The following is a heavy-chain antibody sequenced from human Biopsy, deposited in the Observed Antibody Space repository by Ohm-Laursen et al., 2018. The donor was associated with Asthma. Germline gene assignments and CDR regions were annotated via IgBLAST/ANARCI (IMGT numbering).Heavy chain of an antibody. CDR1: GFSFSDYY. V-gene: IGHV3-11*04. J-gene: IGHJ6*02. D-gene: IGHD2-21*01. CDR2: ISSSGSTK. Sequence: SLRLSCAASGFSFSDYYMTWMRQAPGKGLEWVSSISSSGSTKYPAESVQGRFTISRDNAQKSLFLQKNSLRADDTAVYYCARAGESDLVGGLDVWGQGTTVIVS. CDR3: ARAGESDLVGGLDV.